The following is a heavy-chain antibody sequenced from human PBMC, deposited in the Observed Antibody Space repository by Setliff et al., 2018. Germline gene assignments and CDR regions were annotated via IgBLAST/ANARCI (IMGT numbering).Heavy chain of an antibody. CDR1: GFTFSDYN. CDR2: ISSSSGTI. V-gene: IGHV3-48*04. Sequence: PGGSLRLSCAASGFTFSDYNMNWVRQAPGKGLEWLSYISSSSGTIFYADSVKGRFTISRDNAKTSLYLQMDSLRVEDTAVYFCARSPGWIPWFDSWGQGTLVTVSS. J-gene: IGHJ5*01. CDR3: ARSPGWIPWFDS. D-gene: IGHD5-18*01.